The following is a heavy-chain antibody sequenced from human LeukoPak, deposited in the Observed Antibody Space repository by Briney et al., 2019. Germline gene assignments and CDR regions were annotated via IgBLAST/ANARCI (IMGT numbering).Heavy chain of an antibody. V-gene: IGHV4-61*08. Sequence: SETLSLTCTVSGGSVSSGGYYWSWIRQPPGKGLEWIGYMYYSGSTNYNPSLKSRVTISVDTSKNQFSLKLSSVTAADTAVYYCARAGGADAFDIWGQGTMVTVSS. CDR3: ARAGGADAFDI. CDR2: MYYSGST. D-gene: IGHD3-16*01. CDR1: GGSVSSGGYY. J-gene: IGHJ3*02.